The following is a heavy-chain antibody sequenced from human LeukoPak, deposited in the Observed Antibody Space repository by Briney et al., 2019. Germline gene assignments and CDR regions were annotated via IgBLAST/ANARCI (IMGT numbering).Heavy chain of an antibody. V-gene: IGHV3-30-3*01. CDR2: ISYDGSNK. Sequence: PGGSLRLSCAASGFTFSSYAMHWVRQAPGKGLEWVAVISYDGSNKYYADSVKGRFTISRDNSKNTLYLQMNSLRAEDTAVYYCARDLGYCSSTSCDTFDYWGQGTLVTVSS. CDR1: GFTFSSYA. J-gene: IGHJ4*02. D-gene: IGHD2-2*02. CDR3: ARDLGYCSSTSCDTFDY.